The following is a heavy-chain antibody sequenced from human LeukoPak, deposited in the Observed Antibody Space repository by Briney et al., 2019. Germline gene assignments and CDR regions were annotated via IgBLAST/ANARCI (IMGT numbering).Heavy chain of an antibody. Sequence: GGSLRLSCVASGFTFSNHWMHGVRQVPGKGLVWVSRIDGGGSSTSYADSVKGRFSISRDNGENTLYLQMNSLRVEDTAVYYCARGPGSSGGAYVGDYWGHGTLVTVSS. J-gene: IGHJ4*01. CDR1: GFTFSNHW. D-gene: IGHD3-22*01. V-gene: IGHV3-74*01. CDR2: IDGGGSST. CDR3: ARGPGSSGGAYVGDY.